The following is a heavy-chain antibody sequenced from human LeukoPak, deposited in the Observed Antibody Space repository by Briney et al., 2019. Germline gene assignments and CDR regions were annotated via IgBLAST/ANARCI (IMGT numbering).Heavy chain of an antibody. D-gene: IGHD2-21*01. V-gene: IGHV3-23*01. J-gene: IGHJ4*02. Sequence: PGGSLRLSCEASGFIFSSYVMGWVRQAPGKGLEWVSSISVGGGDTFTADSVKGRFTITRENSKNTLYLQMKGLRVEDTAIYYCAKLNLGEMAYFDSWGQGILVTVSS. CDR1: GFIFSSYV. CDR3: AKLNLGEMAYFDS. CDR2: ISVGGGDT.